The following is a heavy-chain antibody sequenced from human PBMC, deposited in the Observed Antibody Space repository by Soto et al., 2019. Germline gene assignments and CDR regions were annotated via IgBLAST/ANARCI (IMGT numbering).Heavy chain of an antibody. V-gene: IGHV3-74*01. CDR2: IDSDGSST. Sequence: PGGSLRLSCAASGFTFGSYWMNWVRQAPGKGLVWVSRIDSDGSSTTYADSVKGRFTTSRDNAKNTLYLQMSSLRDEDTAVYYCARGRPYGMDVWGQGTTVTVSS. CDR1: GFTFGSYW. CDR3: ARGRPYGMDV. J-gene: IGHJ6*02.